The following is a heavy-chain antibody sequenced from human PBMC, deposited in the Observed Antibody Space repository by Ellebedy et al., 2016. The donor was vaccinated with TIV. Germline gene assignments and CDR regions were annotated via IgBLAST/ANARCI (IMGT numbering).Heavy chain of an antibody. V-gene: IGHV3-74*01. CDR2: INSDGSST. Sequence: GESLKISCAASGFTFSSYWMHWVRQAPGKGLVWVSRINSDGSSTSYADSVKGRFTISRDNAKNTLYLQMNSLRAEDTAIYYCARERYGSSSTLDLWGQGTLVTVSS. CDR1: GFTFSSYW. CDR3: ARERYGSSSTLDL. D-gene: IGHD2-2*01. J-gene: IGHJ5*02.